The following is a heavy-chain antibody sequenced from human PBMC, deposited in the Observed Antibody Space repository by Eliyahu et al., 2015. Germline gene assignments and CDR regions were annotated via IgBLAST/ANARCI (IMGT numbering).Heavy chain of an antibody. CDR2: ISWNSGSI. Sequence: EVQLVESGGGLVQPGRSLRLSCAXSGXXFXDYAMXWVRQAPGKGLGWVSGISWNSGSIAYADSVKGRFTISRDNAKNSLYMQMNSLRAEDTALYYCAKDKAVTTLYYFDYWGQGTLVTVSS. CDR1: GXXFXDYA. J-gene: IGHJ4*02. D-gene: IGHD4-17*01. V-gene: IGHV3-9*01. CDR3: AKDKAVTTLYYFDY.